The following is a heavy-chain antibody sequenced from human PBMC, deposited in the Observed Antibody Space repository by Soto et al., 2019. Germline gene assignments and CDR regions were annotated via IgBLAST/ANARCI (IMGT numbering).Heavy chain of an antibody. CDR2: INPNSGNI. V-gene: IGHV1-8*01. J-gene: IGHJ4*02. CDR1: GNTFTSYD. Sequence: ASVKVSCKASGNTFTSYDINWVRQATGHGLEWMGWINPNSGNIGYAQKFQGRVTMTRDTAIRTAYMEVSRLRSDDAAVYYCARGRASGSYYLLDYWGQGTLVTVSS. D-gene: IGHD3-10*01. CDR3: ARGRASGSYYLLDY.